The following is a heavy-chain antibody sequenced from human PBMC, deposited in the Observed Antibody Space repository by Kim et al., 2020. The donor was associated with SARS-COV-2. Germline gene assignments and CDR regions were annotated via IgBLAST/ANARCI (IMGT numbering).Heavy chain of an antibody. CDR3: AREIEEVSIHHMDR. J-gene: IGHJ1*01. Sequence: SETLSLTCTVSGVSIRNTDYCWGWIRQPPGKALEWIGSICFNGKTYYNPSLKGRVTISRDTSKNQVSLNLSSVTAADTAVYFCAREIEEVSIHHMDRWG. CDR1: GVSIRNTDYC. V-gene: IGHV4-39*07. CDR2: ICFNGKT. D-gene: IGHD1-20*01.